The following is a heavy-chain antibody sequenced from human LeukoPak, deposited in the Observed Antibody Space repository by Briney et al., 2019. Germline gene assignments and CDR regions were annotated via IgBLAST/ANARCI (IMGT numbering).Heavy chain of an antibody. CDR3: ARDALDYGGNPFYYYYYMDV. CDR2: IYYSGST. V-gene: IGHV4-39*07. D-gene: IGHD4-23*01. Sequence: SETLSLTCTVSGGSISSSSYYWGWIRQPPGKGLEWIGSIYYSGSTYYNPSLKSRVTISVATSKNQFSLKLSSVTAADTAVYYCARDALDYGGNPFYYYYYMDVWGKGTTVTVSS. CDR1: GGSISSSSYY. J-gene: IGHJ6*03.